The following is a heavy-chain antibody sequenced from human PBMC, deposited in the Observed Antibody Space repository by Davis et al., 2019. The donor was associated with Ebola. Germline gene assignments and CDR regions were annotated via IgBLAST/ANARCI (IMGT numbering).Heavy chain of an antibody. CDR1: GFTFSSYA. V-gene: IGHV3-23*01. J-gene: IGHJ4*02. CDR3: AKDLLSGYPLDY. Sequence: GESLKISCAASGFTFSSYAMSWVRQAPGKGLEWVSAISGSGGSTYYADSVKGRFTISRDNSKNTLYLQMNSLRAEDTAVYYCAKDLLSGYPLDYWGQGTLVTVSS. CDR2: ISGSGGST. D-gene: IGHD5-12*01.